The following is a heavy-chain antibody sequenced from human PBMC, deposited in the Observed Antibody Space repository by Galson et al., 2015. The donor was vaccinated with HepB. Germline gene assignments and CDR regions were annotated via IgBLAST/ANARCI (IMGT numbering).Heavy chain of an antibody. D-gene: IGHD5-24*01. CDR3: ARDGRDGYTYGQIDY. CDR1: GFIFSAYG. V-gene: IGHV3-30*03. CDR2: ISYDGINT. Sequence: SLRLSCAASGFIFSAYGIHWVRQAPGKGLEWVAVISYDGINTYYADSVKGRFTISRDNSKNTLSLQMNSLRPGDTAVYYCARDGRDGYTYGQIDYWGQGTLVTVSS. J-gene: IGHJ4*02.